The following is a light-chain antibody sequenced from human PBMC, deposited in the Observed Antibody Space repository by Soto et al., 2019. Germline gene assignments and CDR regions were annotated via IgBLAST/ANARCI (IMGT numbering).Light chain of an antibody. CDR2: RAS. J-gene: IGKJ2*02. CDR1: QSISSR. V-gene: IGKV1-5*03. CDR3: QEYDGHCT. Sequence: DIPMTQSPSTLSASVGDRVTITCRASQSISSRLAWYQQKAGKAPKLLIYRASTLESGVPSRFSASGSGTEFTLTISSLQPDDFATYFCQEYDGHCTFGQGTKLEIK.